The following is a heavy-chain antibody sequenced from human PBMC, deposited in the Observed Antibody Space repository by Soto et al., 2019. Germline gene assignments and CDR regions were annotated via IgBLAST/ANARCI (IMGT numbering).Heavy chain of an antibody. J-gene: IGHJ6*02. CDR3: ARVVHLNRIAARPGGGYYGMDV. CDR1: GDSVSSNSAA. D-gene: IGHD6-6*01. V-gene: IGHV6-1*01. Sequence: PSQTLSLTCAISGDSVSSNSAAWNWIRQSPSRGLEWLGRTYYRSKWYNDYAVSVKSRITINPDTSKNQFSLQLNSVTPEDTAVYYRARVVHLNRIAARPGGGYYGMDVWGQGTTVTVSS. CDR2: TYYRSKWYN.